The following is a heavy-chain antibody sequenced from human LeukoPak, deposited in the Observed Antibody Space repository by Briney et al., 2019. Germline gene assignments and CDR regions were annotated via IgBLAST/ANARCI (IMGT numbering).Heavy chain of an antibody. CDR2: FSGSGGST. V-gene: IGHV3-23*01. D-gene: IGHD3-22*01. Sequence: GGSLRLSCEASGFTFRSYAMSWVRQAPGKGLEWVSGFSGSGGSTYYADSVKGRFTISRDNSRNTLYLQMNSLRAEATAVYYCANPRDRGYYFYFDYWGQGTLVTVSS. CDR3: ANPRDRGYYFYFDY. J-gene: IGHJ4*02. CDR1: GFTFRSYA.